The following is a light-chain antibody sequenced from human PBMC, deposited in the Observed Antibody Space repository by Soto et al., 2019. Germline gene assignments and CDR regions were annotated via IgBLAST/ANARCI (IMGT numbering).Light chain of an antibody. V-gene: IGKV3-20*01. CDR1: QSVTSSY. Sequence: EIVLTQSPGTVSLSPGERATLSCRASQSVTSSYLAWYQQKPGQAPRLLIYGVSSRATGIPDRFSGSGAGTDFTLTISRLEPEDSAVYYCQQYGDSPLTFGGGTKVDIK. CDR3: QQYGDSPLT. CDR2: GVS. J-gene: IGKJ4*01.